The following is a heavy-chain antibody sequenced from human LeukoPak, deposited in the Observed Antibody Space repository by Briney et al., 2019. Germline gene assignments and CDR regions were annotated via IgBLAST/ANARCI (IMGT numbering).Heavy chain of an antibody. D-gene: IGHD6-6*01. Sequence: PGGSLRLSCAASGFTFSSYEMNWVRQAPGKGLDWVSYISNSGSSTYYADSVKGRFTISRDNAKNSLYLQMNSLRAEDTAVYYCARWTRVTSSSLWYFDLWGRGNLVTVSS. J-gene: IGHJ2*01. V-gene: IGHV3-48*03. CDR2: ISNSGSST. CDR3: ARWTRVTSSSLWYFDL. CDR1: GFTFSSYE.